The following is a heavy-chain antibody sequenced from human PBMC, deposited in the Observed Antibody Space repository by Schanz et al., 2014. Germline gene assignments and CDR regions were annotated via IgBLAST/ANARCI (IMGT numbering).Heavy chain of an antibody. V-gene: IGHV3-23*04. Sequence: VQLVESGGGVVQPGRSLRLSCAASGFSFSTHAMSWVRQAPGKGLEWVSGIGGSGGSTDYADSVKGRFTISRDNSKNTVHLQMNSLRAEDTAEYYCARGVRVRGIIIDYWGPGTLVTVSS. D-gene: IGHD3-10*01. J-gene: IGHJ4*02. CDR3: ARGVRVRGIIIDY. CDR1: GFSFSTHA. CDR2: IGGSGGST.